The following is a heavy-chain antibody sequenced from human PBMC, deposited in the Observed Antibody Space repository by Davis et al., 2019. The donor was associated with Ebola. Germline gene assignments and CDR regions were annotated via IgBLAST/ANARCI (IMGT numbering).Heavy chain of an antibody. CDR3: GRPTYYYDSSGYYTAFDI. D-gene: IGHD3-22*01. CDR2: FYPRSSYT. Sequence: KVSCKGSGYSFTSYWIGWVXXXXXXXXXXXXXFYPRSSYTSYSPSFQGQVTISADKSISTAYLQWSSLKASDTAMYYLGRPTYYYDSSGYYTAFDIWGQGTMVTVSS. V-gene: IGHV5-51*01. CDR1: GYSFTSYW. J-gene: IGHJ3*02.